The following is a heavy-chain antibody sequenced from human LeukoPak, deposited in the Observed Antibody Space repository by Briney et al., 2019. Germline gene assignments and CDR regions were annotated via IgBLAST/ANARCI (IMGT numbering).Heavy chain of an antibody. CDR1: GGSISSYY. CDR3: AREISSGWYLVDY. Sequence: PSETLSLTCTVSGGSISSYYMSWVRQAPGKGLEWVSSISSDGDYRYYADSLRSRFTISRDNAENSLFLQMNSLRTGDTAVYYCAREISSGWYLVDYWGQGALVTVSS. D-gene: IGHD6-19*01. J-gene: IGHJ4*02. CDR2: ISSDGDYR. V-gene: IGHV3-21*01.